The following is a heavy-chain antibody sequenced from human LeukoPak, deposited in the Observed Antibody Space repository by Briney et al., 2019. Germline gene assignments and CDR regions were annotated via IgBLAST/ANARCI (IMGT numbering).Heavy chain of an antibody. CDR1: GYTFTSYY. J-gene: IGHJ4*02. V-gene: IGHV1-46*01. CDR2: INPSGGST. CDR3: VRDHGGDTAMVPALDY. Sequence: ASVKVSCKASGYTFTSYYMHWVRQAPGQGLEWMGIINPSGGSTSYAQKFQGRVTMTRDTSTSTVYMELSSLRSEDTAVYYCVRDHGGDTAMVPALDYWGQGTLVTVSS. D-gene: IGHD5-18*01.